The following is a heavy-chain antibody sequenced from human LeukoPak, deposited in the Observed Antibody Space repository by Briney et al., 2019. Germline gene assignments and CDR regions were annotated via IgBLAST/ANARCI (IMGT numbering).Heavy chain of an antibody. CDR2: MNPNSGNT. V-gene: IGHV1-8*01. CDR3: ARTRTITGTTDY. Sequence: ASVKVSCKASGYTFTSYDINWVRQATGQGLEWMGWMNPNSGNTGYAQKFQGRVTMTRNTPISTAYMELSSLRSEDTAVYYCARTRTITGTTDYWGQGTLVTVSS. CDR1: GYTFTSYD. J-gene: IGHJ4*02. D-gene: IGHD1-20*01.